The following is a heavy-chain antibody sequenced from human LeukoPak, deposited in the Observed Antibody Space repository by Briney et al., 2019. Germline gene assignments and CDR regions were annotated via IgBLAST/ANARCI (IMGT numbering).Heavy chain of an antibody. J-gene: IGHJ4*02. CDR2: IYYSGTT. V-gene: IGHV4-59*12. D-gene: IGHD4-23*01. CDR3: ARSVDGGNSPFDY. Sequence: PSETLSLTCTVSGGSISSYYWSWIRQPPGKGLEWIGYIYYSGTTHYNPSLKSRVTMSVDTSKNQFSLKLSSVTAVDTAVYYCARSVDGGNSPFDYWGQGTLVTVSS. CDR1: GGSISSYY.